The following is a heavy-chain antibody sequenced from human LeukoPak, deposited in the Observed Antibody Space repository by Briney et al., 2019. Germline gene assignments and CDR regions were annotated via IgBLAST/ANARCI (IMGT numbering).Heavy chain of an antibody. J-gene: IGHJ3*02. Sequence: GGSLRLSCATSGFTVSSNYMSWVRQAPGKGLEWVSVIYSGGSTYYADSVKGRFTISRDNSKNTLYLQMNSLRAEDTAVYYCARVSLDAFDIWGQGTMVTVSS. CDR3: ARVSLDAFDI. CDR2: IYSGGST. V-gene: IGHV3-53*01. D-gene: IGHD3-3*02. CDR1: GFTVSSNY.